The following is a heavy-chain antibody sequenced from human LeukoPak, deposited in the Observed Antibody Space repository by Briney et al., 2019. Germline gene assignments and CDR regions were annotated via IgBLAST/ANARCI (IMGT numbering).Heavy chain of an antibody. Sequence: PSETLSLTCTVSGGSISSSSYYWGWIRQPPGKGLEWIGSIYYSGGTYYNPSLKSRVTISVDTSKNQFSLKLSSVTAADTAVYYCARMYSSSWYYFDYWGQGTLVTVSS. CDR2: IYYSGGT. D-gene: IGHD6-13*01. CDR3: ARMYSSSWYYFDY. CDR1: GGSISSSSYY. J-gene: IGHJ4*02. V-gene: IGHV4-39*07.